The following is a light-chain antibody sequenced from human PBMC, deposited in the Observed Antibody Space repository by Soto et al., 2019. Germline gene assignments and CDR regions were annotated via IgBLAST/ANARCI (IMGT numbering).Light chain of an antibody. V-gene: IGKV3-15*01. J-gene: IGKJ1*01. CDR2: GAS. CDR1: QSVSSN. CDR3: QQYNNWPPTWT. Sequence: EIVMTQSPATLSVSPGERATLSCRASQSVSSNLAWYQQKPGQAPRLLIYGASTRATGIPARFSGSGSGTELNLTISSLQSEDFAVYYCQQYNNWPPTWTFGQGTKVEIK.